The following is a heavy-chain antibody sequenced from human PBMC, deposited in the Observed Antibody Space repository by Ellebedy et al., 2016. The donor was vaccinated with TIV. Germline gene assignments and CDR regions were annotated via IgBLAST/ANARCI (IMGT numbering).Heavy chain of an antibody. CDR1: GGSINNN. V-gene: IGHV4-39*06. CDR3: ARAQTLSGTGPHFDY. Sequence: SETLSLTXTVSGGSINNNWDWIRQPPGKGLEWIGRISYSGSPYYNPSLKSRVVISIDTSKSQFALTLSSVTAADTAVYYCARAQTLSGTGPHFDYWGQGTLVTVSS. J-gene: IGHJ4*02. D-gene: IGHD1-1*01. CDR2: ISYSGSP.